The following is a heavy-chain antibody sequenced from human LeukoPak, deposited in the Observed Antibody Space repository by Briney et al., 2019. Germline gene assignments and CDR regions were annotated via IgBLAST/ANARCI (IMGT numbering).Heavy chain of an antibody. CDR1: GFTFSSYA. J-gene: IGHJ6*02. CDR3: ARPDCSGGSCQGSYYYYYGMDV. V-gene: IGHV3-23*01. CDR2: ISGSGGST. Sequence: PGASLRLSCAASGFTFSSYAMSWVRQAPGKGLEWVSAISGSGGSTYYADSVKGRFTISRDNSKNTLYLQMNSLRSEDTAVYYCARPDCSGGSCQGSYYYYYGMDVWGQGTTVTVSS. D-gene: IGHD2-15*01.